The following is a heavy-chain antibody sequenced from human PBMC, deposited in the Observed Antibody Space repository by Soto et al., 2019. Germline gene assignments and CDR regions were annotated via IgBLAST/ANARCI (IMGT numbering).Heavy chain of an antibody. D-gene: IGHD3-10*01. V-gene: IGHV3-49*03. Sequence: PGGSLRLSCTTSGFNFADYSMSWFRQAPGKGLEWVNFIRRQSSSATTESAASVRGRFTISRDDSKSAVYLQMDSLKTEDTAVYFCAREQGGITGIRGDVDYWGQGTLVTVSS. CDR1: GFNFADYS. CDR3: AREQGGITGIRGDVDY. J-gene: IGHJ4*02. CDR2: IRRQSSSATT.